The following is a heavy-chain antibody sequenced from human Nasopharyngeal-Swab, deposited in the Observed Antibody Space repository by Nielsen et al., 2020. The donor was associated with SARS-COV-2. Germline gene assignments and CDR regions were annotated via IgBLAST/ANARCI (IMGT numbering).Heavy chain of an antibody. CDR3: ARYSSSWLYYYGMDV. J-gene: IGHJ6*02. V-gene: IGHV1-69*13. CDR1: GGTFSSYA. CDR2: IIPIFGTA. D-gene: IGHD6-13*01. Sequence: SVKVSCKASGGTFSSYAISWVRRAPGQGLEWMGGIIPIFGTANYAQKFQGRVTITADESTSTAYMELSSLRSEDTAVYYCARYSSSWLYYYGMDVWGQGTTVTVSS.